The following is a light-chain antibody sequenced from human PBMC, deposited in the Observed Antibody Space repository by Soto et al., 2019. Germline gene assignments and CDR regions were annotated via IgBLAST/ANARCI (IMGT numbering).Light chain of an antibody. Sequence: QSALTQPASVSGSPGQSITISCTGTSNDVGVYNYVSWYQQHPGKAPKLMIYEVTNRPSGVSNRFSGSKSGNTASLTISGLQAEDEADYYCSSYTSSSTLYVFGTGTKVTVL. CDR3: SSYTSSSTLYV. V-gene: IGLV2-14*01. CDR1: SNDVGVYNY. CDR2: EVT. J-gene: IGLJ1*01.